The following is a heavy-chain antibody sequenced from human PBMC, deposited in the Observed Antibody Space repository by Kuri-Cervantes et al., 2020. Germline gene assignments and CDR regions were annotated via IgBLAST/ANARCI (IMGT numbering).Heavy chain of an antibody. V-gene: IGHV2-5*05. J-gene: IGHJ4*02. CDR1: GFSLSTSGVG. CDR3: AHTQLSRHFDY. D-gene: IGHD1-1*01. CDR2: IYWDDDK. Sequence: SGPTLAKPTQTLTLTCTFSGFSLSTSGVGVGWIRQPPGKALEWLALIYWDDDKRYGPSLKNRLTITKDTSKNQVVLTMTNMDPVDTATYYCAHTQLSRHFDYWGQGLLVTVSS.